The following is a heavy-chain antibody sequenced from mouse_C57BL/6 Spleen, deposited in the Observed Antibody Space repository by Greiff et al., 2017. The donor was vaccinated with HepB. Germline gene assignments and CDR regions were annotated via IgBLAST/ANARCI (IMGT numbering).Heavy chain of an antibody. Sequence: VQLQQSGPELVKPGASVKISCKASGYAFSSSWMNWVKQRPGKGLEWIGRIYPGDGDTNYNGKFKGKATLTADKSSSTAYMQLSSLTSEDSAVYCCSRKDWDCFDYWGPGTTLTVSS. CDR3: SRKDWDCFDY. CDR2: IYPGDGDT. CDR1: GYAFSSSW. V-gene: IGHV1-82*01. J-gene: IGHJ2*01. D-gene: IGHD4-1*01.